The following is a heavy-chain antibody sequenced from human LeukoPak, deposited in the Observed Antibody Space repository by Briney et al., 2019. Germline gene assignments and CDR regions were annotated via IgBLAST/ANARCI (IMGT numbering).Heavy chain of an antibody. J-gene: IGHJ4*02. V-gene: IGHV1-2*02. D-gene: IGHD6-19*01. CDR2: INPNSGGT. CDR1: GYTFTGYY. Sequence: ASVKVSCKASGYTFTGYYIHWVRQAPGQGLEWMGWINPNSGGTNYAQKFQGRVTMTRDTSISTAHMELSRLRSDDTAVYYCASPSIAVAGTRVGYWGQGTLVTVSS. CDR3: ASPSIAVAGTRVGY.